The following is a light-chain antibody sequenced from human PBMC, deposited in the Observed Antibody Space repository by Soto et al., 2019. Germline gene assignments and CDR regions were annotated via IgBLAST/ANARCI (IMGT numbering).Light chain of an antibody. Sequence: QSVLTQPRSVSGSPGQSVTISCTGTNSDVGAYNYVSWYQQHPGKAPKLMIYDVSKRPSGVPDRFSGSKSGNTASLTISGLQAEDEADYYCCSYAGRYIYVFGNGTKVTVL. CDR3: CSYAGRYIYV. CDR1: NSDVGAYNY. J-gene: IGLJ1*01. CDR2: DVS. V-gene: IGLV2-11*01.